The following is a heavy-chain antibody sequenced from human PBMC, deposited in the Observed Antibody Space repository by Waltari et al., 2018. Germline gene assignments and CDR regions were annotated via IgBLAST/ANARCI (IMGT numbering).Heavy chain of an antibody. CDR3: ARHPKVLAARPRGPFDP. D-gene: IGHD6-6*01. CDR2: INHSGST. Sequence: QVQLQQWGAGLLKPSETLSLTCAVYGGSFSAYYWSWIRQPPGKGLEWIGEINHSGSTNYNPSLKSRVTISVDTSKNQFSLKLSSVTAADTAVYYCARHPKVLAARPRGPFDPWGQGTLVTVSS. V-gene: IGHV4-34*01. CDR1: GGSFSAYY. J-gene: IGHJ5*02.